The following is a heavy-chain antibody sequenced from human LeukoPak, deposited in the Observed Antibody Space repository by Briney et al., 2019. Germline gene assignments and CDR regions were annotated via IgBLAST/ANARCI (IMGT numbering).Heavy chain of an antibody. D-gene: IGHD1-20*01. CDR2: IYTSGST. CDR3: ARDGHNWNDDGMDV. CDR1: GGSISSGSYY. J-gene: IGHJ6*02. V-gene: IGHV4-61*02. Sequence: SQTLSLTCTVSGGSISSGSYYWSWIRQPAGKGLEWIGRIYTSGSTNYNPSLKSRVTISVDTSKNQFSLKLSSVTAADTAVYYCARDGHNWNDDGMDVWGQETTVTVSS.